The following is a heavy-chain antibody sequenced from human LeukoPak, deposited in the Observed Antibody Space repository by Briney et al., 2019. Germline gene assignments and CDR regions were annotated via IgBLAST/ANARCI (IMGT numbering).Heavy chain of an antibody. Sequence: GASVKVSCKASGYTFTGYYMHWVRQAPGQGLEWMGWINPNSGGTNYAQKFQGWVTMTRDTSISTAYMELSRLRSDDTAVYYCARGEYCSSTSRYDYWGQGTLVTVSS. J-gene: IGHJ4*02. CDR3: ARGEYCSSTSRYDY. CDR2: INPNSGGT. V-gene: IGHV1-2*04. CDR1: GYTFTGYY. D-gene: IGHD2-2*01.